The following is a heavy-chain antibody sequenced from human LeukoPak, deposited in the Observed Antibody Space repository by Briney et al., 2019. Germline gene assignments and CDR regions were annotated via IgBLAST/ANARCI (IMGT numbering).Heavy chain of an antibody. Sequence: GGSLRLSCAASGFTFSTYAMSWVRQAPGKGLEWVSGISGRGDSTYNADSVKGRFTVSRDNAKNTLYLQMNSLRAEDTAVYYCARVSSSSWWALDYWGQGTLVTVSS. D-gene: IGHD6-13*01. CDR3: ARVSSSSWWALDY. CDR1: GFTFSTYA. V-gene: IGHV3-23*01. CDR2: ISGRGDST. J-gene: IGHJ4*02.